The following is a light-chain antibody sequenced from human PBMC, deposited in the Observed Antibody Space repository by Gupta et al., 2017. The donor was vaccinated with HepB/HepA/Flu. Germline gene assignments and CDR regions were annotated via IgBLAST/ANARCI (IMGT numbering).Light chain of an antibody. Sequence: QSVLTQPPSASGTPGQLVTISCSGSSSNIGFNDVNWYQHLPGTATKLLIFSTNRRPSGVPDRFSASKSGTSASLAISGLQSEDEGYYYCAAWDDSLNGPYVVFGGGTKLTVL. CDR1: SSNIGFND. CDR3: AAWDDSLNGPYVV. V-gene: IGLV1-44*01. CDR2: STN. J-gene: IGLJ2*01.